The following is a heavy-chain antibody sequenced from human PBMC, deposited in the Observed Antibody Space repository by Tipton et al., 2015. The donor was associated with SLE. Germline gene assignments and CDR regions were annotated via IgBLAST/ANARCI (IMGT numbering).Heavy chain of an antibody. V-gene: IGHV4-61*09. CDR3: ARGRAITILTALFFDY. D-gene: IGHD3-3*01. Sequence: TLSLTCTVSGASIKSGSYFWTWIRQPAGKGLEWIGEINHSGGTNYNPSLKSRVTVSVDTSKNQFSLKLSSVTAADTAVYYCARGRAITILTALFFDYWGQGTLVTVSS. CDR2: INHSGGT. J-gene: IGHJ4*02. CDR1: GASIKSGSYF.